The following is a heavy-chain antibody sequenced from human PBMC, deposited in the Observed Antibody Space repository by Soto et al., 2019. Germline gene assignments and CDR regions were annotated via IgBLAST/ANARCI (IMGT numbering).Heavy chain of an antibody. V-gene: IGHV3-7*03. Sequence: QSGGSLRLSCVASGFTFTRYYMTWVRQAPGKGLEWVASINLDGSEQFYVDSVKGRFIISRDNARSSLYLQMNSLRAEDTALYFCSRENWFQDYWGPGALVTVSS. CDR3: SRENWFQDY. CDR1: GFTFTRYY. D-gene: IGHD3-9*01. J-gene: IGHJ4*02. CDR2: INLDGSEQ.